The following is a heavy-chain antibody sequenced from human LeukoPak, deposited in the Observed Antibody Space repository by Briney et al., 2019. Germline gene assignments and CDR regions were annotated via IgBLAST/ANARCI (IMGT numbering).Heavy chain of an antibody. CDR2: ISYDGSNK. V-gene: IGHV3-30-3*01. D-gene: IGHD4-17*01. CDR1: GFTFSSYA. CDR3: ARAPRGYGDCPCMDV. Sequence: GRSLRLPCAASGFTFSSYAMHWVRQAPGKGLEWVAVISYDGSNKYYADSVKGRFTISRDNSKNTLYLQMNSLRAEDTAVYYCARAPRGYGDCPCMDVWGQGTTVTVSS. J-gene: IGHJ6*02.